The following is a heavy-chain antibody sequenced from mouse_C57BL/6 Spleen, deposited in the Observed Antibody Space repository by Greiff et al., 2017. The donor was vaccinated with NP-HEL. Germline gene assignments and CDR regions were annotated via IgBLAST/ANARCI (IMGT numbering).Heavy chain of an antibody. Sequence: EVQGVESGGGLVQPGGSLKLSCAASGFTFSDYYMSWVRQTPEQRLEWVAYISTGGGSTYYPDTVKGRFTISRDNAKNTLYLQRSRLKSEDTAMYYCASADDYDGYAVYFWGQGTSVTVAS. CDR1: GFTFSDYY. J-gene: IGHJ4*01. D-gene: IGHD2-4*01. CDR2: ISTGGGST. CDR3: ASADDYDGYAVYF. V-gene: IGHV5-12*01.